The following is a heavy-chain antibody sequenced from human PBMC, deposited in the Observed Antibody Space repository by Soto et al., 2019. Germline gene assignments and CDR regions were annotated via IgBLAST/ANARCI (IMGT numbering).Heavy chain of an antibody. V-gene: IGHV3-48*01. Sequence: HPGGSLRLSCAASGFTFSSYSMNWVRQAPGKGLEWVSYISSSSSTIYYADSVKGRFTISRDNAKNSLYLQMNSLRAEDTAVYYCARDYYDSSGYSADFDYWGQGTLVTAPQ. CDR3: ARDYYDSSGYSADFDY. CDR1: GFTFSSYS. D-gene: IGHD3-22*01. J-gene: IGHJ4*02. CDR2: ISSSSSTI.